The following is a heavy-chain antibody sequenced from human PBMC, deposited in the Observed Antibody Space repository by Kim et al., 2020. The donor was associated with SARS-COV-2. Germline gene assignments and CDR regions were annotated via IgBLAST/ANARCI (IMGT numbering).Heavy chain of an antibody. CDR1: GFTFSSYW. CDR3: ARWVQLWFRTRRYFDY. Sequence: GGSLRLSCAASGFTFSSYWMSWFRQAPGKGLEWVANIKQDGSEKYYVDSVKGRFTISRDNAKNSLYLQMNSLRAEDTAVYYCARWVQLWFRTRRYFDYWGQGTLVTVSS. J-gene: IGHJ4*02. D-gene: IGHD5-18*01. CDR2: IKQDGSEK. V-gene: IGHV3-7*01.